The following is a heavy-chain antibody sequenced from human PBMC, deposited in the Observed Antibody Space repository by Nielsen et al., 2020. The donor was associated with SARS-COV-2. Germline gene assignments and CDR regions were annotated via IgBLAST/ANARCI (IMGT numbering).Heavy chain of an antibody. CDR1: GFTFSNYW. CDR3: ARSRYWAFDY. J-gene: IGHJ4*02. CDR2: IKEDGSVQ. Sequence: GESLKISCAASGFTFSNYWMTWVRQAPGKGLEWVANIKEDGSVQHYVDSVRGRFIISRDNAKNSLYMQMNSLRVEDTAVYYCARSRYWAFDYWGQGALVTVSS. D-gene: IGHD2-15*01. V-gene: IGHV3-7*03.